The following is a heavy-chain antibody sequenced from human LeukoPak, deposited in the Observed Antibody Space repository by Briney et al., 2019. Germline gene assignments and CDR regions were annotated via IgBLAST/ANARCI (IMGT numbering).Heavy chain of an antibody. J-gene: IGHJ4*02. CDR2: ISYSGANS. CDR1: GFTFSGSA. D-gene: IGHD6-19*01. CDR3: ARGSDSSGWYPSFDY. Sequence: GGSLRLSCAASGFTFSGSAMSWVRQAPGEGLEWVSLISYSGANSYYTDSVRGRFTISRDNSKDMLFLQMNSLRAEDTAVYYCARGSDSSGWYPSFDYWGQGTLVTVSS. V-gene: IGHV3-23*01.